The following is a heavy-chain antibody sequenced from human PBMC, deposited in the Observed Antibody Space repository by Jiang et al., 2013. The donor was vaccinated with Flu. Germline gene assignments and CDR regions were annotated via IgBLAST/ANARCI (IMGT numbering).Heavy chain of an antibody. CDR1: GFTFSGSA. Sequence: VQLLESGGGLVQPGGSLKLSCAASGFTFSGSAMHWVRQASGKGLEWVGRIRNKANNYATSYAASVEGRFTISRDDSKNTAYLQMNRLKTEDTAVYYCTTTPHGTSSGLFFDYWGQGTLVTVSS. CDR2: IRNKANNYAT. V-gene: IGHV3-73*01. CDR3: TTTPHGTSSGLFFDY. J-gene: IGHJ4*02. D-gene: IGHD6-6*01.